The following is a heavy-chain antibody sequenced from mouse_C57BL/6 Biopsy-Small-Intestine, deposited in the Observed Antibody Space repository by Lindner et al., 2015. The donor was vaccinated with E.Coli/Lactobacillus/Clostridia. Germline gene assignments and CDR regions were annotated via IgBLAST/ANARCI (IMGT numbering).Heavy chain of an antibody. V-gene: IGHV5-6-2*01. CDR2: INSNGDTT. J-gene: IGHJ3*01. Sequence: VQLQESGGDLVKPGGSLKLSCAASGFTFRSYAMSWFRQTPEKRLEWVAVINSNGDTTYFLDTVKDRFTISRDNARSTLYLQMNSLRSEDTAFYYCARPHYYDGSYGFAYWGQGTLVTVSA. CDR3: ARPHYYDGSYGFAY. D-gene: IGHD1-1*01. CDR1: GFTFRSYA.